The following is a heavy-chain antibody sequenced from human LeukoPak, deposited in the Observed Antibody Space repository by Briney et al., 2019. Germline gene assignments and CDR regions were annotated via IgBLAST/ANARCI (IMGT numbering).Heavy chain of an antibody. CDR2: ISDDGSNK. Sequence: GGSLRLSCTASGFTFSSYGMHWVRQAPGKGLEWVAVISDDGSNKDCADSVKGRFTIFRDNSKNMLYLQMDSLRAGDTAVYYCAKDQSGDSSGWYVPFDYWGQGTLVTVSS. V-gene: IGHV3-30*18. J-gene: IGHJ4*02. CDR3: AKDQSGDSSGWYVPFDY. CDR1: GFTFSSYG. D-gene: IGHD6-19*01.